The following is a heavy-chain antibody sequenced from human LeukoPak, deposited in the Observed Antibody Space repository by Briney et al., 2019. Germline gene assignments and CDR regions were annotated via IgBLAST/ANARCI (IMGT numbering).Heavy chain of an antibody. D-gene: IGHD1-1*01. J-gene: IGHJ4*02. CDR2: ISSSGSTI. V-gene: IGHV3-48*03. CDR3: ARDHNYAFDN. Sequence: GGSLRLSCAASGFTFSSYEMNWVRQAPGKGLEWVSYISSSGSTIYYADSVKGRFTISRDNAKNSLYLQMNSLRVEDSAVYYCARDHNYAFDNWGQGTLVTVSS. CDR1: GFTFSSYE.